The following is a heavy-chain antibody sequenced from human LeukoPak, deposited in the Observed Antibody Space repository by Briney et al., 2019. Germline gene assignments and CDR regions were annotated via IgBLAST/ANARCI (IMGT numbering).Heavy chain of an antibody. CDR3: ARAPYYYDSSGYYQSWYRFDP. D-gene: IGHD3-22*01. J-gene: IGHJ5*02. CDR2: ISSSGSTI. Sequence: GGSLRLSCAASGFTFSDYYMSWIRQAPGKGLEWVSYISSSGSTIYYADSVKGRFTISRDNAKNSLYLQMNSLRAEDTAAYYCARAPYYYDSSGYYQSWYRFDPWGQGTLVTVSS. CDR1: GFTFSDYY. V-gene: IGHV3-11*04.